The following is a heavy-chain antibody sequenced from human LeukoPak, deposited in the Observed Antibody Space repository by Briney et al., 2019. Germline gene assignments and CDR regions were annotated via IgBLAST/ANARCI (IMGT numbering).Heavy chain of an antibody. CDR1: GFTFSTYS. J-gene: IGHJ4*02. CDR2: ISSLGSTI. V-gene: IGHV3-48*01. CDR3: ARGEQEMATMSIDY. Sequence: PGGSLRLSCAASGFTFSTYSMNRVRQAPGQGLEWVSYISSLGSTIYYADSVKGRFTISRDNAKNSLYLQMNSLRAEDTAVYYCARGEQEMATMSIDYWGQGTLVTVSS. D-gene: IGHD5-24*01.